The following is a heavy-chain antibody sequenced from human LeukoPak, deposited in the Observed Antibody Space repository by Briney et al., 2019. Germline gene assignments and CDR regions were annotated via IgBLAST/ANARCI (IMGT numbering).Heavy chain of an antibody. Sequence: ASVKVSCKASGYTFTSYYMHWVRQAPGQGLEWMGIINPSGGSTSYAQKFQGRVTMTRDMSTSTVYMELSSLRSEDTAVYYCARDLVGSGSGSYPPGYWGQGTLVTVSS. D-gene: IGHD3-10*01. CDR1: GYTFTSYY. V-gene: IGHV1-46*01. J-gene: IGHJ4*02. CDR2: INPSGGST. CDR3: ARDLVGSGSGSYPPGY.